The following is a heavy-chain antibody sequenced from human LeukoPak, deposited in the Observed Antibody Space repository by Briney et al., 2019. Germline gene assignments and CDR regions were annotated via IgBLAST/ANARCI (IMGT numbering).Heavy chain of an antibody. V-gene: IGHV4-39*01. CDR1: GGSASSTNYY. CDR2: IYYNGRT. Sequence: SETLSLTCSVSGGSASSTNYYWGWIRQPPGKGLECIVSIYYNGRTYYNPSLKSRVTISVETTKNQVFLKLSSMTAADTAVYYCARQTGSRLFILPGGQGTLVTVSS. J-gene: IGHJ4*02. D-gene: IGHD3/OR15-3a*01. CDR3: ARQTGSRLFILP.